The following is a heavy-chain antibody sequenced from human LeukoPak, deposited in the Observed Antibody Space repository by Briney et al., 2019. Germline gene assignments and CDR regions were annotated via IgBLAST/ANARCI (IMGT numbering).Heavy chain of an antibody. D-gene: IGHD1-26*01. V-gene: IGHV3-7*04. J-gene: IGHJ4*02. CDR3: ARGLGAAHFDY. CDR1: GFTFSSYW. Sequence: GGSLRLSCAASGFTFSSYWMSWVRQPPGKGLGWVASIKQDGSEKYYVDSVKGRFTISRDNAKNSLYLQMNSLRAEDTAVYYCARGLGAAHFDYWGQGTLVTVSS. CDR2: IKQDGSEK.